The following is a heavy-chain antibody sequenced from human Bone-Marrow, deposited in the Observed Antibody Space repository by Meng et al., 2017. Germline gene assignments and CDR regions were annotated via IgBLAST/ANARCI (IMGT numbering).Heavy chain of an antibody. Sequence: QVELVQSVAEVKQPAVSVTVSCMPSGYNVPDYWLTCVSRAPGHGLAWMGRIDPMSGDTHYAQRFQGRVTMTGDTSISTAYMELSGLRSDDTAMYYCARDEDISAAGKLFGDYWGQGTLVTVSS. D-gene: IGHD6-13*01. CDR1: GYNVPDYW. J-gene: IGHJ4*02. V-gene: IGHV1-2*06. CDR3: ARDEDISAAGKLFGDY. CDR2: IDPMSGDT.